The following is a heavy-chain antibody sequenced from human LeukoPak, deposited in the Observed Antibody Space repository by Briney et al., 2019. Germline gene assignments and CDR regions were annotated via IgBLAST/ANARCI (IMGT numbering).Heavy chain of an antibody. CDR1: GGSISSYY. J-gene: IGHJ1*01. V-gene: IGHV4-59*05. D-gene: IGHD3-22*01. Sequence: SETLSLTCTVSGGSISSYYWSWIRQPPGKGLEWIGSIYYSGSTYYNPSLKSRVTISVDTSKNQFSLKLSSVTAADTAVYYCARHYRYYYDNQRQHWGQGTLVTVSS. CDR2: IYYSGST. CDR3: ARHYRYYYDNQRQH.